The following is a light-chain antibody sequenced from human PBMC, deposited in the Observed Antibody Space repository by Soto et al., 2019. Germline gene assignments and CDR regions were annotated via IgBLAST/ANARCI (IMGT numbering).Light chain of an antibody. Sequence: AIQLTQSPSSLSASVGDRVTITCRASQGISSALAWYQQKPGKAPKLLIYDASSLESGVPSRFNGSGLGTVFTLTISSLQPEDFATFYCQQFNGYPPSITWGKGTRREIK. CDR3: QQFNGYPPSIT. V-gene: IGKV1-13*02. CDR2: DAS. CDR1: QGISSA. J-gene: IGKJ5*01.